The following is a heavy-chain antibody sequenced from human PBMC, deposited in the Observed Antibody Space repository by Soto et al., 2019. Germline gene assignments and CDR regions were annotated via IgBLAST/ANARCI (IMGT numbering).Heavy chain of an antibody. J-gene: IGHJ6*02. CDR2: INPNSGGT. CDR3: ARAEDYYYYYGMDV. V-gene: IGHV1-2*04. Sequence: RASVKVSCKASGYTFTGYYMHWVRQAPGQGLEWMGWINPNSGGTNYAQKFQGWVTMTRDTSISTAYMELSRLRSDDTAVYYCARAEDYYYYYGMDVWGQGTAVTVSS. CDR1: GYTFTGYY.